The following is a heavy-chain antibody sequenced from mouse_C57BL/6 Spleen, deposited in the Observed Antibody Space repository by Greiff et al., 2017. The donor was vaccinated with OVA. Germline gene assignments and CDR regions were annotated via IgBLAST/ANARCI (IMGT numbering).Heavy chain of an antibody. CDR2: IDPENGDT. V-gene: IGHV14-4*01. J-gene: IGHJ3*01. D-gene: IGHD1-1*01. CDR1: GFNIKDDY. Sequence: EVQLQQSGAELVRPGASVKLSCTASGFNIKDDYMHWVKQRPEQSLEWIGWIDPENGDTEYASKFQGKATITADTSSNTAYLQLSSLTSEDTAVYYCTTNYCSSSPGFAYWGQGTLVTVSA. CDR3: TTNYCSSSPGFAY.